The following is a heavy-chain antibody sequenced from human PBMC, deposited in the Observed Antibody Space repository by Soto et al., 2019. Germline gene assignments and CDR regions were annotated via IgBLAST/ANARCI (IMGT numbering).Heavy chain of an antibody. CDR1: GGSISSSSYY. CDR3: ARRRVSRDGYNFNGHHFDY. J-gene: IGHJ4*02. D-gene: IGHD5-12*01. V-gene: IGHV4-39*01. Sequence: SETLSLTCTVSGGSISSSSYYWGWIRQPPGKGLEWIGSIYYSGSTYYNPSLKSRVTISEDTSKNQFSLKLSSVTAADTAVYYCARRRVSRDGYNFNGHHFDYWGQGTLVTVSS. CDR2: IYYSGST.